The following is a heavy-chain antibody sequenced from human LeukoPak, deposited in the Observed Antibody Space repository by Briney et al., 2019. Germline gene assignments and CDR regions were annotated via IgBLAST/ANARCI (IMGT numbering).Heavy chain of an antibody. CDR1: GFTFSSYW. CDR2: IKQDGSEK. CDR3: AREQAYYYDSSGYYPDY. Sequence: PGGSLRLSCAASGFTFSSYWMSWVRQAPGKGLEWVANIKQDGSEKYYVDPVKGRFTISRDNAKNSLYLQMNSLRAEDTAVYYCAREQAYYYDSSGYYPDYWGQGTLVTVSS. J-gene: IGHJ4*02. D-gene: IGHD3-22*01. V-gene: IGHV3-7*01.